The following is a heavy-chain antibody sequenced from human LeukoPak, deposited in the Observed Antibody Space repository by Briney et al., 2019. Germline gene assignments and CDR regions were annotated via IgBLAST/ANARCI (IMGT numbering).Heavy chain of an antibody. J-gene: IGHJ5*02. CDR1: GGSISSYY. CDR3: ARGTYDFWSGYYPDP. CDR2: IYYSGST. V-gene: IGHV4-59*01. D-gene: IGHD3-3*01. Sequence: SETLSLTCTVSGGSISSYYWSWIRQPPGKGLEWIGYIYYSGSTNYNPSLKSRVTISVDTSKNQFSLKLSSVTAADTAVYYCARGTYDFWSGYYPDPWGQGTLVTVSS.